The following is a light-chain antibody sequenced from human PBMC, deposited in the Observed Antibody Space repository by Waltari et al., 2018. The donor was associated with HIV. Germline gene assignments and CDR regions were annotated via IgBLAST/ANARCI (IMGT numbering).Light chain of an antibody. Sequence: QSVLTQPPSASGTPGPRVTISCSGSSSNIGNNYVYWYTQVPGPAPKLLIHRNDPRPSGVPDRFSGSKSGTSAALAISGLRSDDEGDYYCATWDGSLSGRVFGGGTKLTVL. CDR2: RND. V-gene: IGLV1-47*01. CDR3: ATWDGSLSGRV. CDR1: SSNIGNNY. J-gene: IGLJ3*02.